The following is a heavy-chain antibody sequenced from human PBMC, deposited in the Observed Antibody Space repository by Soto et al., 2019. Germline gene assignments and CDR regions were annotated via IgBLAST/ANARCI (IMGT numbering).Heavy chain of an antibody. CDR3: AKVPEGHDAFDI. J-gene: IGHJ3*02. CDR2: IIGSGGST. Sequence: GGSLRLSCEASGFTFSSHAMSWVRQAPGKGLEWVSSIIGSGGSTYYADSVKGRFTISRDNSKNTLYLQMNSLRTEDTAVYYCAKVPEGHDAFDIWGQGTMVTVSS. CDR1: GFTFSSHA. V-gene: IGHV3-23*01.